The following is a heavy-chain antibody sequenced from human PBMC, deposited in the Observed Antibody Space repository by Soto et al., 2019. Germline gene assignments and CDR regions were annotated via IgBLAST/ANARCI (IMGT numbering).Heavy chain of an antibody. D-gene: IGHD5-12*01. Sequence: SETLSLTCTVSGGSISSYYWSWIRQPPGKGLEWIGYIYYSGSTNYNPSLKSRVTRSVDTSKNQFSLKLSSVTAADTAVYYCARRYGSSFDYWGQGTPVTVSS. CDR3: ARRYGSSFDY. CDR2: IYYSGST. V-gene: IGHV4-59*08. CDR1: GGSISSYY. J-gene: IGHJ4*02.